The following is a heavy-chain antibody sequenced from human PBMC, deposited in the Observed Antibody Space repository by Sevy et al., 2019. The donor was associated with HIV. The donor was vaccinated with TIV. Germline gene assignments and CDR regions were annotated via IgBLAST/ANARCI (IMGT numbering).Heavy chain of an antibody. CDR1: GYTFTSYY. D-gene: IGHD1-7*01. J-gene: IGHJ5*02. V-gene: IGHV1-46*01. CDR2: INPSGGST. CDR3: AREGGITGTTYNWFDP. Sequence: ASVKVSCKASGYTFTSYYMHWVRQAPGQGLEWMGIINPSGGSTSYAQKFQGRVTMTRDTSTSTVYMELSSLRSEDTAVSYCAREGGITGTTYNWFDPWGQGTLVTVSS.